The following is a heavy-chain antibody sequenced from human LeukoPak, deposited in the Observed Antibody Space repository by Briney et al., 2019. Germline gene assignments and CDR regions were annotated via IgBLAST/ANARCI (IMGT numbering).Heavy chain of an antibody. V-gene: IGHV3-48*03. CDR2: ISSSGSTI. CDR1: GFTFSSYE. Sequence: GGSLRLSCEASGFTFSSYEMNWVRQAPGGGLEWVSYISSSGSTIYYADSVKGRFTISRDNAKNSLYLQMNSLRAEDTAVYYCAELGITMIGGVWGKGTTVTISS. J-gene: IGHJ6*04. CDR3: AELGITMIGGV. D-gene: IGHD3-10*02.